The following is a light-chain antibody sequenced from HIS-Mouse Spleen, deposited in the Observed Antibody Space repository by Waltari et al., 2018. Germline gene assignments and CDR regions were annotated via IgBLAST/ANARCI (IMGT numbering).Light chain of an antibody. V-gene: IGLV3-10*01. CDR3: YSTDSSGNHRV. CDR1: ALSKQT. J-gene: IGLJ2*01. Sequence: SYELTQPPSVSVSPGQTARITCSGAALSKQTAYWYQQKSGQAPVLVIYEDSKRPSGIPERFSGSSSGTMATLTISGAQVEDEADYYCYSTDSSGNHRVFGGGTKLTVL. CDR2: EDS.